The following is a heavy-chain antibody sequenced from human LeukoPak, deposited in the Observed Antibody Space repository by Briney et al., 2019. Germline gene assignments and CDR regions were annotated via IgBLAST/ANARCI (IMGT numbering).Heavy chain of an antibody. CDR1: GFTVSSNY. V-gene: IGHV3-53*01. Sequence: GGSLRLSCAASGFTVSSNYMSWVRQAPGKGLEWVSVIYSGGSTYYADSVKGRFTISRDNSKNTLYLQMNSLRAEDTAVYYCAREDYHYHGMDVWGQGTTVTASS. J-gene: IGHJ6*02. CDR2: IYSGGST. CDR3: AREDYHYHGMDV.